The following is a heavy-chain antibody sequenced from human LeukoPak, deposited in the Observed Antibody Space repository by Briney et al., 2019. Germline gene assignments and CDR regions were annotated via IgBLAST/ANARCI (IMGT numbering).Heavy chain of an antibody. Sequence: PSETLSLTCTVSGGSISSGGYYWSWIRQHPGKGLEWIGYIYYSGSTYYNPSLKSRVTISVDTSKNQFSLKLSSVTAADTAVYYCATLNSNTMDSSGSYRDYYYGMDVWGQGTTVTVSS. CDR1: GGSISSGGYY. CDR3: ATLNSNTMDSSGSYRDYYYGMDV. J-gene: IGHJ6*02. D-gene: IGHD6-19*01. V-gene: IGHV4-31*03. CDR2: IYYSGST.